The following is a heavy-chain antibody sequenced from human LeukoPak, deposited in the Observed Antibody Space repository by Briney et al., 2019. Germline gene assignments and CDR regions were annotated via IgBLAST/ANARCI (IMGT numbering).Heavy chain of an antibody. V-gene: IGHV3-23*01. Sequence: PGGSLRLSCAASGFTFTSFAMSWVRQAPGKGLEWVSGIIGSGGSTFYADSVKGRFTISRDNSKNTLYLQMNSLRAEDTAVYYCAKQYYFASGSYRYFDYWGQGTLVTGSS. CDR2: IIGSGGST. CDR3: AKQYYFASGSYRYFDY. J-gene: IGHJ4*02. CDR1: GFTFTSFA. D-gene: IGHD3-10*01.